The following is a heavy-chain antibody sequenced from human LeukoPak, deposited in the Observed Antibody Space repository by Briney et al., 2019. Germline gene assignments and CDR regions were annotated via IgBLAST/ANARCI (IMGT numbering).Heavy chain of an antibody. Sequence: PGGSLRLSCAASGFTFSSYWMSWVRRAPGKGLEWVANIKQDGSEKYYVDSVKGRFTISRDNAKNSLYLQMNSLRAEDTAVYYCAREAASEDIVLMVVYYYMDVWGKGTTVTVSS. J-gene: IGHJ6*03. CDR2: IKQDGSEK. CDR1: GFTFSSYW. V-gene: IGHV3-7*01. D-gene: IGHD2-8*01. CDR3: AREAASEDIVLMVVYYYMDV.